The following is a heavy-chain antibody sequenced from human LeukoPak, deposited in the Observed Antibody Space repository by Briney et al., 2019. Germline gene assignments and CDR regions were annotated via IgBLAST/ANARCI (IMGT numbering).Heavy chain of an antibody. V-gene: IGHV1-2*02. CDR2: INPNSGGT. CDR3: ARQSRHRGTFDY. J-gene: IGHJ4*02. D-gene: IGHD2-15*01. CDR1: GYTFTGYY. Sequence: ASVKVSCKASGYTFTGYYMHWVRQVPGQGLEWMGWINPNSGGTNYAQKFQGRVTMTRDTSISTAYMELSRLRSDDTAVYYCARQSRHRGTFDYWGQGTLVTVSS.